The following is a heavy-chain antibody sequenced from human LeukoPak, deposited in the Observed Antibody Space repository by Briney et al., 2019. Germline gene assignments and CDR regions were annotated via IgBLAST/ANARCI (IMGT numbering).Heavy chain of an antibody. V-gene: IGHV1-2*02. CDR1: GGTFSSYA. J-gene: IGHJ4*02. D-gene: IGHD1-26*01. CDR2: INSNSGGT. Sequence: ASVKVSCKASGGTFSSYAISWVRQAPGQGLEWMGWINSNSGGTNYAQKFQGRVTMTRDTSISTAYMELSRLRSDDTAVYYCARLVGASIGFDYWGQGTLVTVSS. CDR3: ARLVGASIGFDY.